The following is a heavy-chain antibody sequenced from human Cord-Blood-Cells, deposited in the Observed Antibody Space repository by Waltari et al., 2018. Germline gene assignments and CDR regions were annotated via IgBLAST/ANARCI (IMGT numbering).Heavy chain of an antibody. D-gene: IGHD3-10*01. V-gene: IGHV4-34*01. CDR2: INHSGST. CDR1: GGSFSGYY. CDR3: ARGRHSRGHFDY. Sequence: QVQLQQWGAGLLKPSETLSLTCAVYGGSFSGYYWSWIRQPPGKGLAWIGEINHSGSTNYNPSLKSRVTISVDTSKNQFSLKLSSVTAADTAVYYCARGRHSRGHFDYWGQGTLVTVSS. J-gene: IGHJ4*02.